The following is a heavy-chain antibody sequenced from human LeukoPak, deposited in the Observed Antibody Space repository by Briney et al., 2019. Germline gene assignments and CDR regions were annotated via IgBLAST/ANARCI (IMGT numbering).Heavy chain of an antibody. Sequence: GASVKVSCKASGYTFTSYGISWVRQAPGQGLAWMGWISAYNGNTNYAQKLQGRVTVTTDTSTSTAYMELRSLRSDDTAVYYCASGSIAARPLDYWGQGTLVTVSS. CDR1: GYTFTSYG. V-gene: IGHV1-18*01. J-gene: IGHJ4*02. D-gene: IGHD6-6*01. CDR3: ASGSIAARPLDY. CDR2: ISAYNGNT.